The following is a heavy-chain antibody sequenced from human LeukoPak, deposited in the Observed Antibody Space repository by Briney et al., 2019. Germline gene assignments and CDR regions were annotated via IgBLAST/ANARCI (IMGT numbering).Heavy chain of an antibody. D-gene: IGHD6-19*01. CDR1: GGTFSSYA. CDR3: ARDDGPNSSGWSRFDY. Sequence: SVKVSCKASGGTFSSYAISWVRQAPGQGLEWMGGIIPIFGTASYAQKFQGRVTITADESTSTAYMELSSLRSEDTAVYYCARDDGPNSSGWSRFDYWGQGTLVTVSS. V-gene: IGHV1-69*13. J-gene: IGHJ4*02. CDR2: IIPIFGTA.